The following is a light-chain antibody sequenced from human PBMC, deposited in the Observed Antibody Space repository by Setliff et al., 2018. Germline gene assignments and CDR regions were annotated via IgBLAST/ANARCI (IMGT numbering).Light chain of an antibody. CDR2: EVT. Sequence: QSALAQPPSASGSPGQSVTLSCTGTSNDVGGYNYVSWYRQHPGKAPKLLIYEVTRRPSGVSDRFSGSKSGNTASLSVSGLRAEDEATYYCSSYAGFNFPFVFGSGTKVTVL. J-gene: IGLJ1*01. V-gene: IGLV2-8*01. CDR3: SSYAGFNFPFV. CDR1: SNDVGGYNY.